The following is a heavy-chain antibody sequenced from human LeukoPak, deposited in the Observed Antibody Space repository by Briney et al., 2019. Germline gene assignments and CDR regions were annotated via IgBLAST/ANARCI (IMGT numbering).Heavy chain of an antibody. Sequence: SETLSLTCTVSGGSISSGSYYWSWIRQPAGKGLEWIGRIYTSGSTNCNPSLKSRVTISVDTSNNQFSLKLSSVTAADTAVYYCAIHSGSYYPTDYWGQGTLVTVSS. D-gene: IGHD1-26*01. CDR3: AIHSGSYYPTDY. J-gene: IGHJ4*02. CDR2: IYTSGST. CDR1: GGSISSGSYY. V-gene: IGHV4-61*02.